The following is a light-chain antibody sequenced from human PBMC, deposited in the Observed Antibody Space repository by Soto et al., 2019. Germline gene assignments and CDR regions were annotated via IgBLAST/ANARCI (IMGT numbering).Light chain of an antibody. CDR1: QSLLHSNGYNY. CDR3: MQALQTPIT. J-gene: IGKJ5*01. CDR2: FGS. V-gene: IGKV2-28*01. Sequence: DIVMTQSPLSLPVTPGEPASISCKSSQSLLHSNGYNYLDWYLQKPGQSPQLLIYFGSNRASGVPDRLSGSGSGTDFTLKISRVEAEDVGVYYCMQALQTPITLGQGTRLEIK.